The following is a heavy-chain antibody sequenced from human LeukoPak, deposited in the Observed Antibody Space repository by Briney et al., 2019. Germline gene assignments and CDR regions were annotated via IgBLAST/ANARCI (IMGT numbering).Heavy chain of an antibody. CDR3: ARDAHDFWSGYRGMDV. CDR1: GYTFTGYY. V-gene: IGHV1-2*02. J-gene: IGHJ6*02. Sequence: ASVKVSCKASGYTFTGYYMHWVRQAPGQGLEWMGWINPNSGGTNYAQKFQGRVTMTRDASISTAYMELSRLRSDDTAVYYCARDAHDFWSGYRGMDVWGQGTTVTASS. CDR2: INPNSGGT. D-gene: IGHD3-3*01.